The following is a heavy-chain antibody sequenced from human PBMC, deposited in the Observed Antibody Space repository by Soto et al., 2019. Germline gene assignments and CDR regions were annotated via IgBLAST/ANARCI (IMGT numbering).Heavy chain of an antibody. D-gene: IGHD5-18*01. V-gene: IGHV4-31*03. CDR3: ARGSYITAMVTYWFDP. CDR2: IYYSGST. J-gene: IGHJ5*02. Sequence: SETLSLSCSVFGGSISGGGYYLSWKRQHPGKGLEWIGYIYYSGSTYYNPSLKSRVTMSVDTSKNQFSLKLSSVTAADTAVYYCARGSYITAMVTYWFDPWGQGTPVTVS. CDR1: GGSISGGGYY.